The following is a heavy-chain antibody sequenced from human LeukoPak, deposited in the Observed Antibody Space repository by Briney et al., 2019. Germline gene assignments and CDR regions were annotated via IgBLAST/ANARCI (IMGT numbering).Heavy chain of an antibody. CDR1: GGSFSGYY. V-gene: IGHV4-34*01. CDR3: ARGPGMTIPASVENYYYGMDV. D-gene: IGHD2-2*01. CDR2: FNHSGST. Sequence: SETLSLTCAVYGGSFSGYYWSWIRQPPGKGLEWIGEFNHSGSTNYNPSLKGRVTISVDTSKNQFSLKLSSVTAADTAVYYCARGPGMTIPASVENYYYGMDVWGQGTTVTVSS. J-gene: IGHJ6*02.